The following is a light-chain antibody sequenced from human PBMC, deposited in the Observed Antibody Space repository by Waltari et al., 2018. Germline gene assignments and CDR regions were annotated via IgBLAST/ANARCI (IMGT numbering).Light chain of an antibody. CDR2: EGS. Sequence: QSALTQPASVSGFPGQSITISCSGTGSDVGSYSLVSWYQKQPGKAPKLIIYEGSERPSGVSSRFSGAKSGDTAFLTISGLQPEDEADYYCCSYAGSNSWVFGGGTKLTVL. CDR1: GSDVGSYSL. J-gene: IGLJ3*02. V-gene: IGLV2-23*01. CDR3: CSYAGSNSWV.